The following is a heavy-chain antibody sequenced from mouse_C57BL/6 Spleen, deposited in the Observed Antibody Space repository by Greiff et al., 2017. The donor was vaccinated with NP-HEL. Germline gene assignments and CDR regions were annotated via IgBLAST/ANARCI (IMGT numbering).Heavy chain of an antibody. Sequence: EVQLQQSGPVLVKPGASVKMSCKASGYTFTDYYMNWVKQSHGKSLEWIGVINPYNGGTSYNQKFKGKATLTVDKSSSTAYMELNSLTSEDSAVYYCARSGTTVVATENYWGQGTTLTVSS. J-gene: IGHJ2*01. V-gene: IGHV1-19*01. D-gene: IGHD1-1*01. CDR3: ARSGTTVVATENY. CDR1: GYTFTDYY. CDR2: INPYNGGT.